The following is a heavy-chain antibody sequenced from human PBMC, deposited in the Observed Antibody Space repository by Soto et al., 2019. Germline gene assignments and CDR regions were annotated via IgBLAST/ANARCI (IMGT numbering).Heavy chain of an antibody. CDR2: ISYDGSNK. CDR3: AKDNCISTSCYRLYNWFDP. D-gene: IGHD2-2*01. V-gene: IGHV3-30*18. Sequence: GGSLSLSCAASGFTFSSYGMHWVRQAPGKGLEWVAVISYDGSNKYYADSVKGRFTISRDNSKNTLYLQMNSLRAEDTAVYYCAKDNCISTSCYRLYNWFDPWGQGT. J-gene: IGHJ5*02. CDR1: GFTFSSYG.